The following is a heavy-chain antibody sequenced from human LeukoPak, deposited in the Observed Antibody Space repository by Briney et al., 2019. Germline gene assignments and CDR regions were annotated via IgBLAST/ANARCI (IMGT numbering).Heavy chain of an antibody. CDR3: VTGTYRSFYYYYMDV. Sequence: GGSLRLSCAGSGFTFSSYEMNWVRQAPGRGLEWVSFTTSSGSDIYYADSVRGRFATSRGNAKDSLYLQINSLRVEDTAVYYCVTGTYRSFYYYYMDVWGKGTTVTVSS. J-gene: IGHJ6*03. CDR2: TTSSGSDI. V-gene: IGHV3-48*03. D-gene: IGHD1-26*01. CDR1: GFTFSSYE.